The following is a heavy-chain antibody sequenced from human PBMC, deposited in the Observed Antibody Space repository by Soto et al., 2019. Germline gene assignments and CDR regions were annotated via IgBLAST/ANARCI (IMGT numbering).Heavy chain of an antibody. D-gene: IGHD6-6*01. Sequence: CVSLRLSCAASGVTFSSYALSRVRQAPGKGLEWVSVISGSDDSTYYADSVKGRFTISRDNSKNTLYLQMNSLRAEDTAVYYCAKRSSSSTFDYWGQGTLVTVSS. V-gene: IGHV3-23*01. CDR3: AKRSSSSTFDY. J-gene: IGHJ4*02. CDR1: GVTFSSYA. CDR2: ISGSDDST.